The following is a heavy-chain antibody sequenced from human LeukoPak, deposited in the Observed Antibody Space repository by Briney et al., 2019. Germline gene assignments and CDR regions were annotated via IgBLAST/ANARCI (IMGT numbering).Heavy chain of an antibody. CDR3: AKRGIVIRGILVIGYHQEAYHYDY. J-gene: IGHJ4*02. V-gene: IGHV3-23*01. CDR2: NSERGGST. Sequence: GGSLRLSCVVSGIILTNYAMTWVRQAPGKGLEWVSYNSERGGSTSYADSVKGRFTISRDTSLNTLYLQMTSLRAEDTAVYFCAKRGIVIRGILVIGYHQEAYHYDYWGQGVLVTVSS. CDR1: GIILTNYA. D-gene: IGHD3-10*01.